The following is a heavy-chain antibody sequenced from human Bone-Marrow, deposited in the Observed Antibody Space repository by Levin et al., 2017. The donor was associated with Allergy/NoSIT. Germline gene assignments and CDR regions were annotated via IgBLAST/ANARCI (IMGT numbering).Heavy chain of an antibody. D-gene: IGHD3-3*01. J-gene: IGHJ4*02. CDR2: IYYSGST. Sequence: MSSETLSLTCTVSGGSVSSGSYYWSWIRQPPGKGLEWIGYIYYSGSTNYNPSLKSRVTISVDTSKNQFSLKLSSVTAADTAVYYCASLYYDFWSGYYFRDRVGSDFDYWGQGTLVTVSS. CDR1: GGSVSSGSYY. V-gene: IGHV4-61*01. CDR3: ASLYYDFWSGYYFRDRVGSDFDY.